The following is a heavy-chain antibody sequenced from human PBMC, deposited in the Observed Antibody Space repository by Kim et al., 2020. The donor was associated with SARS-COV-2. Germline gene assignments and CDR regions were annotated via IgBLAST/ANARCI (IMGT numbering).Heavy chain of an antibody. V-gene: IGHV3-53*01. J-gene: IGHJ5*02. CDR3: TRDLGDFYSA. D-gene: IGHD2-21*01. CDR2: GSR. Sequence: GSRYYVDSLRGRFTISRDTSKNTLSLEMNSLRAEDTALYYCTRDLGDFYSAWGQGTLVTVSS.